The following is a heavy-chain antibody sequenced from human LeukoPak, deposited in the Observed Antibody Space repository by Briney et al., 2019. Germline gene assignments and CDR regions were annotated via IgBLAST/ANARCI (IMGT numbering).Heavy chain of an antibody. CDR3: ARGGIAVVPTPIGRNWFDP. Sequence: PSETLSLTCTVSGYSISSGYYWGWIRQPPGGGPEGIGIIYHSWTTYYNPTLNTRVTITVDTLRHQVSLRLRSVTAADTAMYYCARGGIAVVPTPIGRNWFDPWGQGTLVTVSS. CDR1: GYSISSGYY. D-gene: IGHD2-2*01. CDR2: IYHSWTT. V-gene: IGHV4-38-2*02. J-gene: IGHJ5*02.